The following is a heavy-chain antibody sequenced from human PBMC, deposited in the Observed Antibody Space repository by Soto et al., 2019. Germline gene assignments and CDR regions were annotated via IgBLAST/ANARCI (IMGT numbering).Heavy chain of an antibody. CDR3: ARIILTGYYGLEP. D-gene: IGHD3-9*01. J-gene: IGHJ5*02. CDR2: IYYTGKT. Sequence: QVQLQESGPGLVKPSETLSLTCGVSGDSLTSYYWTWVRQPPGKGLEWIGYIYYTGKTNYNPSLKSRVTISMDLSKNQFSLELRSLTAADTAVYYCARIILTGYYGLEPWGQGTLVIVSA. CDR1: GDSLTSYY. V-gene: IGHV4-59*01.